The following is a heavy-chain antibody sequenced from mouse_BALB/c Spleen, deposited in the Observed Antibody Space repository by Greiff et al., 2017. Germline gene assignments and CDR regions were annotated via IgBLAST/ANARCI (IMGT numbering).Heavy chain of an antibody. CDR2: ISSGGGST. D-gene: IGHD1-1*01. CDR3: ARQRATVNAMDY. V-gene: IGHV5-12-1*01. Sequence: EVQGVESGGGLVKPGGSLKLSCAASGFAFSSYDMSWVRQTPEKRLEWVAYISSGGGSTYYPDTVKGRFTISRDNAKNTLYLQMSSLKSEDTAMYYCARQRATVNAMDYWGQGTSVTVSS. CDR1: GFAFSSYD. J-gene: IGHJ4*01.